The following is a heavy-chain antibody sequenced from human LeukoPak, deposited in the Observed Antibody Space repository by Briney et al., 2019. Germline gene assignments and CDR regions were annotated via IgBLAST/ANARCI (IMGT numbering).Heavy chain of an antibody. D-gene: IGHD3-10*01. CDR3: AADGWFGELLKNRYYYYGMDV. V-gene: IGHV1-58*01. Sequence: GASVKVSCKASGFTFTSSAVQWVRQARGQRLEWIGWTVVGSGNTNYAQKFQERVTITRDMSTSTAYMELSSLRSEDTAVYYCAADGWFGELLKNRYYYYGMDVWGQGTTVTVSS. CDR1: GFTFTSSA. J-gene: IGHJ6*02. CDR2: TVVGSGNT.